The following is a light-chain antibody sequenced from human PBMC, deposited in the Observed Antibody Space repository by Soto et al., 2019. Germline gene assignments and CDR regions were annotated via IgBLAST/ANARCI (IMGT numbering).Light chain of an antibody. J-gene: IGLJ2*01. CDR2: TND. CDR3: QQYGDSPET. Sequence: QSVLTQPPSASGTPGQRVTISCSGSSSNIGSKTVNWYQQLPGTAPRLLIFTNDQRPSGVPDRFSGSKSGTSASLAISGLQSEDEADYYCQQYGDSPETFGQGTK. V-gene: IGLV1-44*01. CDR1: SSNIGSKT.